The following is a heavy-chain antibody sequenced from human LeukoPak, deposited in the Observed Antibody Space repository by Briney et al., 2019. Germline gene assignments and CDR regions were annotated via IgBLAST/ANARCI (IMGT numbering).Heavy chain of an antibody. D-gene: IGHD3-3*01. Sequence: ASVTVSCKASGYTFTGYYMHWVRQAPGQGPEWMGWMDPDGGGGTNYAQMFQGRVTMTRDTSINTAYMELSSLRSDDTAIYYCARVSGRSGPFEYWGQGTLVTVSS. CDR1: GYTFTGYY. CDR3: ARVSGRSGPFEY. V-gene: IGHV1-2*02. CDR2: MDPDGGGGT. J-gene: IGHJ4*02.